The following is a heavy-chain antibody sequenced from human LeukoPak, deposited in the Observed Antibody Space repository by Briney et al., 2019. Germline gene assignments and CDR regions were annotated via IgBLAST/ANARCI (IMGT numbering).Heavy chain of an antibody. CDR1: GFTFSSYA. CDR2: ISYDGSNK. V-gene: IGHV3-30*04. J-gene: IGHJ6*02. D-gene: IGHD1-7*01. Sequence: RPGGSLRLSCAASGFTFSSYAMHWVRQAPGKGLEWVAVISYDGSNKYYADSVKGRFTISRDNSKNTLYLQMNSLRAEDTAVYYCAKAEELELPPVFRYYGMDVWGQGTTVTVSS. CDR3: AKAEELELPPVFRYYGMDV.